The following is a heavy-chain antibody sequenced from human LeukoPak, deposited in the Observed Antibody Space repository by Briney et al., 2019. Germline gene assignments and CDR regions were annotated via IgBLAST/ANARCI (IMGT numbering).Heavy chain of an antibody. Sequence: GGSLRLSCAASGFSFSIFWMSWVRQAPGKGLEWVANINQDGSEKNYVDSVKGRFTISRDGAKNSLYLQMNSLRAEDAAVYYCAREQCSGNSCYYYWGQGTLVTVSS. CDR2: INQDGSEK. D-gene: IGHD2-15*01. CDR3: AREQCSGNSCYYY. V-gene: IGHV3-7*01. J-gene: IGHJ4*02. CDR1: GFSFSIFW.